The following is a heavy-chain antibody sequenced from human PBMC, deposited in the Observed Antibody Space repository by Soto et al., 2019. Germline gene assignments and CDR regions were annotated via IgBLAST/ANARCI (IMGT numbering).Heavy chain of an antibody. CDR2: INGGDGDT. CDR1: GYTFTSYT. V-gene: IGHV1-3*01. Sequence: QVQLVQSGAEVKKPGASVKVSCKASGYTFTSYTMPWVRQAPGQRLEWMGWINGGDGDTKYSQKFQGRVTITRDTSATTAYMELSRLRSEDTAVYYCARANSCWNHFDYWGQGTLVTVSS. CDR3: ARANSCWNHFDY. J-gene: IGHJ4*02. D-gene: IGHD6-19*01.